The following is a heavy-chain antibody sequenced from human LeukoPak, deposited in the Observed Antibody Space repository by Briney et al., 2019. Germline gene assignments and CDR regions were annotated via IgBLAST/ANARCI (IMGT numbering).Heavy chain of an antibody. Sequence: SQTLSLTCTVSGGSFSSRPYYWSWIRQPAGKGLEWIGRIYTSGDTDYNPSLKSRVTISVDTSKNQFSLQLSSLTASDTAVYYCARALERFPLGSFDIWGQGTMVTVSS. V-gene: IGHV4-61*02. CDR1: GGSFSSRPYY. CDR2: IYTSGDT. J-gene: IGHJ3*02. CDR3: ARALERFPLGSFDI. D-gene: IGHD1-1*01.